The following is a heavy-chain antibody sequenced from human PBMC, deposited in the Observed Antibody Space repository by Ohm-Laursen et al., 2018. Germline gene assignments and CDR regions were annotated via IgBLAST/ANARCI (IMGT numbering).Heavy chain of an antibody. CDR3: ARVKGDYVWGSYRRTYYYYGMDV. CDR2: INHSGST. J-gene: IGHJ6*02. CDR1: GGSFSGYY. D-gene: IGHD3-16*02. V-gene: IGHV4-34*01. Sequence: SDTLSLTCAVYGGSFSGYYWSWIRQPPGKGLEWIGEINHSGSTNYNPSLKSRVTISVDTSKNQFSLKLSSVTAADTAVYYCARVKGDYVWGSYRRTYYYYGMDVWGQGTTVTVSS.